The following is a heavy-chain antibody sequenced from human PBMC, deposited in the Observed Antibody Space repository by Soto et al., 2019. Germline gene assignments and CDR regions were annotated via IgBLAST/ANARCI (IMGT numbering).Heavy chain of an antibody. CDR2: ISCCGGST. V-gene: IGHV3-23*01. Sequence: EVQLLESGGGVVQPGGSLRLSCVASGFNFKKFAMAWVRQAPGEGLEWVSGISCCGGSTSYADSVKGRFSTARDASKNTLALQMNGLRVEDTAQYFCAKADGEQWLIPHLDNWGQGTLVTVS. CDR3: AKADGEQWLIPHLDN. D-gene: IGHD6-19*01. J-gene: IGHJ4*02. CDR1: GFNFKKFA.